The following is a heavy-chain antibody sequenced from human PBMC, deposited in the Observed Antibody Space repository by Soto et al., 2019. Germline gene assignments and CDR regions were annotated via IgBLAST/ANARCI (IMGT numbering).Heavy chain of an antibody. CDR1: GYSFTSYW. Sequence: GESLKISCRGSGYSFTSYWIGWVRQMPGKGLEWMGVSYPGDCATRYSPSFQGQGTLSADKSISTAYLQWSSLKASDTAMYYYARHPGGGSGPFLHNWCDPWGQGTLATAPS. D-gene: IGHD2-8*02. V-gene: IGHV5-51*01. CDR3: ARHPGGGSGPFLHNWCDP. CDR2: SYPGDCAT. J-gene: IGHJ5*02.